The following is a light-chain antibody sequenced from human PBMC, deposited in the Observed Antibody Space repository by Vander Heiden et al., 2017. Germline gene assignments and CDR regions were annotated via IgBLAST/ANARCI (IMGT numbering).Light chain of an antibody. V-gene: IGKV1-39*01. CDR3: QQSDNTPRT. J-gene: IGKJ1*01. Sequence: DIQMTESPSSLSASVGDRVTITCRASQSISSYLNWYQQRPGKAPKFLIYAASNLESGVPSRFSGSGSGTDFTLTISRLQPEDFATYYCQQSDNTPRTFGQGTKVEVK. CDR1: QSISSY. CDR2: AAS.